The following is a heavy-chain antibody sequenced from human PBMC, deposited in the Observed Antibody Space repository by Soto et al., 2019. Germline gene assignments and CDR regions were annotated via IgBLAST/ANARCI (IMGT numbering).Heavy chain of an antibody. CDR2: IIPIFGTA. D-gene: IGHD6-13*01. J-gene: IGHJ6*02. V-gene: IGHV1-69*13. Sequence: SVKVSCKASGGTFSSYAISWVRQAPGRGLEWTGGIIPIFGTANYAQKFQGRVTITADESTSTAYMELSSLRSEDTAVYYCARDWRKSEGIAAAGYLTDYGMDVWGQGTTVTVSS. CDR3: ARDWRKSEGIAAAGYLTDYGMDV. CDR1: GGTFSSYA.